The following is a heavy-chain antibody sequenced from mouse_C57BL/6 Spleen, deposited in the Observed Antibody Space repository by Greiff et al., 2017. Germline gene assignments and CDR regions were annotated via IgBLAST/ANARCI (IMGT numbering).Heavy chain of an antibody. J-gene: IGHJ4*01. Sequence: EVQLQQSGAELVRPGASVKLSCTASGFNIKDDYMHWVKQRPEKGLEWIGWIDPENGDTEYASKFQGKATITSDTSSNTAYLQLSSLTSEDTAGYYCTTCGNSKGYWGQGTSVTGSS. CDR2: IDPENGDT. CDR1: GFNIKDDY. D-gene: IGHD2-1*01. V-gene: IGHV14-4*01. CDR3: TTCGNSKGY.